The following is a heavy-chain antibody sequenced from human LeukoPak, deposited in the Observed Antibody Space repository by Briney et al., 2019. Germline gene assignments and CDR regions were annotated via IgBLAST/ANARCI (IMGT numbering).Heavy chain of an antibody. CDR1: GGSIGNYY. CDR2: THTSGST. CDR3: ARDAEHCSGSDCPRWFDP. J-gene: IGHJ5*02. Sequence: KPSETLSLTCTVSGGSIGNYYWSWIRQPAGKGLEWIGRTHTSGSTNYNPSLKSRVTISVDTSKNQFSLNLRSVTAADTAVYYCARDAEHCSGSDCPRWFDPWGQGTLVTVSS. V-gene: IGHV4-4*07. D-gene: IGHD2-21*02.